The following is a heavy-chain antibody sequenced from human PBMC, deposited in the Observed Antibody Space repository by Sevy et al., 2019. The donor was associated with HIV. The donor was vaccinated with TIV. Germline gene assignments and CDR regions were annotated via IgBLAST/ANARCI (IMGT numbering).Heavy chain of an antibody. CDR2: ISYDGSNK. D-gene: IGHD3-16*01. CDR3: AEGFGISGDHESDQTNLPSILDY. J-gene: IGHJ4*02. Sequence: GGSLRLSCAASGFIFSNYAMHWVRQAPGKGLEWVAVISYDGSNKYYAASVKGRFTISRDNSKNTVYLQMNSLRDEDTAVYYCAEGFGISGDHESDQTNLPSILDYWGQGTLVTVSS. V-gene: IGHV3-30*18. CDR1: GFIFSNYA.